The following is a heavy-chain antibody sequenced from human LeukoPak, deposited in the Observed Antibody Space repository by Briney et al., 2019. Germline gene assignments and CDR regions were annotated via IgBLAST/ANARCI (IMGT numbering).Heavy chain of an antibody. V-gene: IGHV4-30-4*01. J-gene: IGHJ3*02. CDR1: GGSISSGDYY. CDR2: IYYSGST. Sequence: SQTLSLTCTVSGGSISSGDYYWNWIRQPPGKGLEWIGFIYYSGSTYYNPSLKSRITISLDTSKNQFSLKLSFVTAADTAVYYCARDPRESYDYVWGSYRPDAFDIWGQGTMVTVSS. D-gene: IGHD3-16*02. CDR3: ARDPRESYDYVWGSYRPDAFDI.